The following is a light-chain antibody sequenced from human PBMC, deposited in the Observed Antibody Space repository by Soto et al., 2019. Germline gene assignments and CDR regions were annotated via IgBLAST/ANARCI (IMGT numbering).Light chain of an antibody. CDR1: KSVTGD. Sequence: EIVMTQSPATLSVSPGEIATLSCRASKSVTGDLAXYXXKXGXXXRXLXYDVSTRATGVPARFSGGGSGTEFTLTISSLQSEDFAVYYCQQYNNWPWTFGQGTKVDIK. CDR3: QQYNNWPWT. J-gene: IGKJ1*01. CDR2: DVS. V-gene: IGKV3-15*01.